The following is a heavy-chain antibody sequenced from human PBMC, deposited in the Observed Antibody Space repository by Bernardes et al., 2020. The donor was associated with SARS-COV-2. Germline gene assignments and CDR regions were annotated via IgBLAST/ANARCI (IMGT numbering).Heavy chain of an antibody. Sequence: GGSLRLSCAASGFTFSSYWMSWVRQAPGKGLEWVANIKQDGSEKYYVDSVKGRFTISRDNAKNSLYLQMNSLRAEDTAVYYCARDSITIFGVVIAYYYYGMDVWGQGTTVTVSS. CDR1: GFTFSSYW. J-gene: IGHJ6*02. D-gene: IGHD3-3*01. V-gene: IGHV3-7*03. CDR2: IKQDGSEK. CDR3: ARDSITIFGVVIAYYYYGMDV.